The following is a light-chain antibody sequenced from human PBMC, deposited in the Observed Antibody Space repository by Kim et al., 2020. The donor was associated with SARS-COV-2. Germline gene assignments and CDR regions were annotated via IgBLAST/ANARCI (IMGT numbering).Light chain of an antibody. CDR3: QAWDSSTVV. V-gene: IGLV3-1*01. CDR2: QDN. CDR1: KLGDKY. J-gene: IGLJ2*01. Sequence: SYELTQPPSVSVSPGQTASITCSGDKLGDKYTCWYQQKPGQSLVLVIYQDNKRPSGIPERFSGSNSGNTATLTIRGTQAMDEADYFCQAWDSSTVVFGGGTQLTVL.